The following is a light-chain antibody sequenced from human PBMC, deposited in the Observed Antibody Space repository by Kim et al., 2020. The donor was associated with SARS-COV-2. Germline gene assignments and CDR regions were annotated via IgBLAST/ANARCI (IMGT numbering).Light chain of an antibody. CDR3: HQYGSS. V-gene: IGKV3-20*01. CDR2: GAS. CDR1: QSVSSSY. J-gene: IGKJ2*01. Sequence: EIVLTQSPVTLSLSPGETATLSCRASQSVSSSYLGWYQQKPGQAPRLLIYGASSRATGIPDRFSGSGSGTDFTLTISRLEPEDFAVYYCHQYGSSFGQGTKLEI.